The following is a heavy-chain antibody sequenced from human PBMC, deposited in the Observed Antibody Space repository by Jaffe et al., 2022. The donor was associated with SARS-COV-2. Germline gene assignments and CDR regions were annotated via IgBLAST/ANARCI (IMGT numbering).Heavy chain of an antibody. J-gene: IGHJ4*02. D-gene: IGHD1-1*01. V-gene: IGHV1-2*05. CDR1: GYPFTAYH. CDR2: INPRSGDT. CDR3: ARETWSDRSFDY. Sequence: QVQLVQSGAEVKKPGASVKVSCKASGYPFTAYHLHWVRQAPGQGLEWMGRINPRSGDTEIAQNFQGRVTLTRDTSISTAYMELNRLRSDDTVFYCARETWSDRSFDYWGQGTLVTVSS.